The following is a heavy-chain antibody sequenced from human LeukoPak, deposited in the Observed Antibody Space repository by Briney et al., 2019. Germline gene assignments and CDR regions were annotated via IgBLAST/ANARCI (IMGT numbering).Heavy chain of an antibody. CDR1: GYTFTSYG. CDR3: ARVGSVGWFDP. V-gene: IGHV1-18*01. CDR2: ISAYNGNT. D-gene: IGHD3-16*01. Sequence: ASVKVSCKASGYTFTSYGISWVRQAPGQGLEWMGWISAYNGNTNYAQKLQGRVTMTRDTSTSTVYMELSSLRSEDTAVYYCARVGSVGWFDPWGQGTLVTVSS. J-gene: IGHJ5*02.